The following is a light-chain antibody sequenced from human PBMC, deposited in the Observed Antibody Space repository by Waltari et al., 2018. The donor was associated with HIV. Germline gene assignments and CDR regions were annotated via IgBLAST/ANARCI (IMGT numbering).Light chain of an antibody. V-gene: IGLV2-23*02. Sequence: QSALTHPASVSRSPGQSITISCTATSTDVGSFNLVSWYQHHPGKAPKLLIYEVTKRPPGVSNRFSGSKSGNTASLTISGLQADDEADYHCCSYAGSRTLLFGGGTKVTVL. CDR2: EVT. CDR1: STDVGSFNL. J-gene: IGLJ3*02. CDR3: CSYAGSRTLL.